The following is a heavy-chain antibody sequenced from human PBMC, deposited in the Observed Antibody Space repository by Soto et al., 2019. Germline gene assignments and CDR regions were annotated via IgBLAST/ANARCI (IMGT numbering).Heavy chain of an antibody. CDR2: ISGSGDIT. Sequence: VQVLESGGGLVQPGGSLRLSCAASGFTFSSYAMSWVRQAPGKGLEWVSVISGSGDITYYAGSVKGRFTISRDNSKNTLYLQMNSLRAEDTAVYYCAKDRPIAMIRGVTLDYWGQGTLVTVSS. V-gene: IGHV3-23*01. CDR1: GFTFSSYA. D-gene: IGHD3-10*01. J-gene: IGHJ4*02. CDR3: AKDRPIAMIRGVTLDY.